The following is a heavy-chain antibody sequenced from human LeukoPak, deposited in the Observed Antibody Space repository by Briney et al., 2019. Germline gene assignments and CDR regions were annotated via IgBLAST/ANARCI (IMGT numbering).Heavy chain of an antibody. Sequence: SSETLSLTCTVSVGSINSYYWRWIRQPPGKGLEWIGYIYYSGSTNYNPSLKSRVTISVDTSKNQFSLKLSSVTAADTAVYYCARSWYYGSGSYYPLDYWGQGTLVTVSS. V-gene: IGHV4-59*08. J-gene: IGHJ4*02. CDR3: ARSWYYGSGSYYPLDY. D-gene: IGHD3-10*01. CDR1: VGSINSYY. CDR2: IYYSGST.